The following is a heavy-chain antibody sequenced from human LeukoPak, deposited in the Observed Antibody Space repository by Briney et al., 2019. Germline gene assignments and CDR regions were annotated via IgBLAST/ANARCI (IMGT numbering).Heavy chain of an antibody. V-gene: IGHV1-2*04. J-gene: IGHJ4*02. D-gene: IGHD4-17*01. CDR2: INPNSGGT. Sequence: ASVKLSCKASGYTFTGYYMHWVRQAPGQGLEWMGWINPNSGGTNYAQKFQGWVTVTRDTSISTAYMELSRLRSDDTAVYYCARGGDYGDCVIDYWGQGTLVTVSS. CDR1: GYTFTGYY. CDR3: ARGGDYGDCVIDY.